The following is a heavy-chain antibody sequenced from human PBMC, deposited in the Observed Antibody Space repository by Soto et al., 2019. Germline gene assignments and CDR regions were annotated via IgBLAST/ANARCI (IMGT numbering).Heavy chain of an antibody. D-gene: IGHD6-13*01. V-gene: IGHV3-21*06. Sequence: GGSLRLSCAPSGFMLGSHSMNWVRQAPGKGLEWVSSISHSSNYIYEADSVKGRFTISRDNARNSLFLQMNSLRAEDTAVYYCAGSRVAAVGRVGFGAWGQRPLVTACS. CDR1: GFMLGSHS. CDR3: AGSRVAAVGRVGFGA. CDR2: ISHSSNYI. J-gene: IGHJ5*02.